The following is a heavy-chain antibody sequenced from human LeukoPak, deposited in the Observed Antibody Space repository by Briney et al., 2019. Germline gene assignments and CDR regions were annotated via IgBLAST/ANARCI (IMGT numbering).Heavy chain of an antibody. V-gene: IGHV1-18*01. D-gene: IGHD3-16*02. CDR3: ARGRVTFGGVIVFFDY. CDR2: ISAYNGNT. CDR1: GYTFTSYG. Sequence: ASVTVSCKASGYTFTSYGISWVRQAPGQGLEWMGWISAYNGNTNYAQKLQGRVTMTTDTSTSTAYMELRSLRSDDTAVYYCARGRVTFGGVIVFFDYWGQGTLVTVSS. J-gene: IGHJ4*02.